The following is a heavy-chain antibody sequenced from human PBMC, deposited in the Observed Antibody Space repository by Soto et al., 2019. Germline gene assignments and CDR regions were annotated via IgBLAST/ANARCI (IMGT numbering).Heavy chain of an antibody. D-gene: IGHD3-10*01. CDR3: ARSYYYGAGRYFLDY. CDR1: GGSINTYY. Sequence: SETLSLTCTVSGGSINTYYWSWIRQPPEKGLEWIGYVYYRGSTNYNPSLKSRVTMSVDTSKNQFSLNLNSVIAADTAVYYCARSYYYGAGRYFLDYWGRGTLVTVSS. J-gene: IGHJ4*02. V-gene: IGHV4-59*01. CDR2: VYYRGST.